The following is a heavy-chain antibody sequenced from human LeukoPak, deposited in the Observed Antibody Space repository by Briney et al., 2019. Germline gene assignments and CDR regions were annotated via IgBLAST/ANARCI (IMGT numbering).Heavy chain of an antibody. J-gene: IGHJ4*02. CDR3: ARDPRTSGQWLFFDY. D-gene: IGHD6-19*01. V-gene: IGHV1-2*02. CDR2: INPDSGGT. CDR1: GYTFTGYY. Sequence: ASVKVSCTGSGYTFTGYYIHWVRQAPGQGLEWMGWINPDSGGTEYAQKFQGRVTMTTDTSITTAYMELSRVRSDDTAVYYCARDPRTSGQWLFFDYWGQGTLVTVSS.